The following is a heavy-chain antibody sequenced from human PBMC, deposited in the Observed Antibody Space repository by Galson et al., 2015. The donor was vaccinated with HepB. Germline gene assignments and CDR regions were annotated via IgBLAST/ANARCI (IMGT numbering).Heavy chain of an antibody. D-gene: IGHD2-2*01. Sequence: SVKVSCKASGGTFSSYAISWVRQAPGQGLEWMGGIIPIFGTANYAQKFQGRVTITADESTSTAYMELSSLRSEDAAVYYCASTGKSGSTSCCDAFDIWGQGTMVTVSS. V-gene: IGHV1-69*13. CDR1: GGTFSSYA. CDR2: IIPIFGTA. J-gene: IGHJ3*02. CDR3: ASTGKSGSTSCCDAFDI.